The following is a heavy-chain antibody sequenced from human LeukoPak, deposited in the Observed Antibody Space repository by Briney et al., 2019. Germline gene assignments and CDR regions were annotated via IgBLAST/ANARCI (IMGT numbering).Heavy chain of an antibody. Sequence: SVKVSCKASGGTFSTYAISWVRQAPGQGLEWMGGIIPIFGTANYAQKFQGRVAITADESTSTAYMELSSLRSEDTAVYYCARAAYSSSYAAGYWGQGTLVTVSS. D-gene: IGHD6-6*01. CDR3: ARAAYSSSYAAGY. J-gene: IGHJ4*02. CDR2: IIPIFGTA. CDR1: GGTFSTYA. V-gene: IGHV1-69*13.